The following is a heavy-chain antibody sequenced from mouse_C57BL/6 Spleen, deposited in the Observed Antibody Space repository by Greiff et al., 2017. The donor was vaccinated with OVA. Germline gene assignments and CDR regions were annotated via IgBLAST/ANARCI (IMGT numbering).Heavy chain of an antibody. Sequence: QVQLQQSGAELARPGASVKMSCKASGYTFTSYTMHWVKQRLGQGLEWIGYINPSSGYTKYNQKFKDKATLTADKSSSTAYMQLSSLTSEDSAVYYCARGGIYDGYCDYWGQGTTLTVSS. J-gene: IGHJ2*01. V-gene: IGHV1-4*01. CDR3: ARGGIYDGYCDY. CDR2: INPSSGYT. CDR1: GYTFTSYT. D-gene: IGHD2-3*01.